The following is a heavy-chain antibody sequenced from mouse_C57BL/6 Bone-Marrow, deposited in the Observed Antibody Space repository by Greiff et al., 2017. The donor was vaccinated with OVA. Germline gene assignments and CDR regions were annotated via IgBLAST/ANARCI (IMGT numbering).Heavy chain of an antibody. CDR2: IDPETGGT. J-gene: IGHJ3*01. V-gene: IGHV1-15*01. CDR1: GYTFTDYE. D-gene: IGHD1-1*01. Sequence: VPLQQSGAELVRPGASVTLSCKASGYTFTDYEMHWVKQTPVHGLEWIGAIDPETGGTAYNQKFKGKAILTADKSSSTAYMELRSLTSEDSAVYYCTRCENYGSSYSWFAYWGQGTLVTVSA. CDR3: TRCENYGSSYSWFAY.